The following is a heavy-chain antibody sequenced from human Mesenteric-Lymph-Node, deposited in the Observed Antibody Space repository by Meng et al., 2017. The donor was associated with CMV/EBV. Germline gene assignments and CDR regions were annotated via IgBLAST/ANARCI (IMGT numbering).Heavy chain of an antibody. J-gene: IGHJ6*02. D-gene: IGHD3-3*01. CDR3: ARWGITIFGVVTTLYGMDV. Sequence: GESLKISCKGSGYSFTSYWIGWVRQMPGKGLEWMGIIYPGDSDTRYSPSFQGQVTISADKSISTAYLQWSSLKASDTAMYYCARWGITIFGVVTTLYGMDVWGQGTTVTVSS. V-gene: IGHV5-51*01. CDR2: IYPGDSDT. CDR1: GYSFTSYW.